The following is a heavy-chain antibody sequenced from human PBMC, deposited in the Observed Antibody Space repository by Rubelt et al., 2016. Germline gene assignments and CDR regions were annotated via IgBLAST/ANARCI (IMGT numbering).Heavy chain of an antibody. CDR3: AVGCLAQDF. J-gene: IGHJ2*01. D-gene: IGHD6-25*01. Sequence: QVQLVQSGAEVKKPGASVKVSCKASGYTFTGHYIQWVRQAPGQGLEWMGWINPNSGGTNYAQKFQGRVTVSSGSASAPTLFPLVSCENSPSDTSSVAVGCLAQDF. V-gene: IGHV1-2*02. CDR2: INPNSGGT. CDR1: GYTFTGHY.